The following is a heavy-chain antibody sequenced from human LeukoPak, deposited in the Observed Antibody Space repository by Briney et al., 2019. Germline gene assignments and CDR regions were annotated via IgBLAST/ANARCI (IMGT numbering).Heavy chain of an antibody. CDR3: ARDKGFGGSSFDY. J-gene: IGHJ4*02. CDR2: IRQDGSDK. D-gene: IGHD3-10*01. V-gene: IGHV3-7*01. Sequence: GGSLRLSCVVSGFTFSNYWMSWVRQAPGKGLEWVATIRQDGSDKYFLDSVRGRFTISRDNAENSLYLQMNSLRGEDTAVYYCARDKGFGGSSFDYWGKGTLVTVSS. CDR1: GFTFSNYW.